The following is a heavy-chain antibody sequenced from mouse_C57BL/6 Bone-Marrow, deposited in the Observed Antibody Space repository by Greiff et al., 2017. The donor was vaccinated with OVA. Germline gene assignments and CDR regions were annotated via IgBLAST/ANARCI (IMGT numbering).Heavy chain of an antibody. CDR2: TFYSGIT. J-gene: IGHJ4*01. CDR3: ARECDYDGNYYAMDY. Sequence: EVQRVESGPSLVRPSQTLSLTCTVTGFSINSDCYWIWIRQFPGNKLEYIGYTFYSGITYYNPSLESRTYITRDTSKNQFSLKLSSVTTEDTATYYCARECDYDGNYYAMDYWGQGTSVTVSS. V-gene: IGHV3-3*01. CDR1: GFSINSDCY. D-gene: IGHD2-4*01.